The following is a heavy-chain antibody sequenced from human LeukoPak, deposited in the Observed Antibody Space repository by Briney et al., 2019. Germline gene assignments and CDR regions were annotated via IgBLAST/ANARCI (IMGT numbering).Heavy chain of an antibody. CDR3: ARDLSIAAPGTDFDY. J-gene: IGHJ4*02. CDR2: INPNSGGT. D-gene: IGHD6-13*01. Sequence: GASVKVSCKASGYTFTGYSVHWVRQAPGLGLEWMGWINPNSGGTKYALKFQGRVTMTRDTSISTAYMELSRLTSDDTAVYYCARDLSIAAPGTDFDYWGQGTLVTVSS. V-gene: IGHV1-2*02. CDR1: GYTFTGYS.